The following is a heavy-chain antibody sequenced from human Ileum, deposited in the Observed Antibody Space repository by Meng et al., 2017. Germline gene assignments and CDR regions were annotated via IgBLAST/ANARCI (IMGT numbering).Heavy chain of an antibody. J-gene: IGHJ5*01. Sequence: GESLKISCAASGLIFSKSGMHWVHQAPGKGLEWVAFIWSDGSSKYYADSVKGRFTISRDNSKNTVSLQMDSLRVEDTAVYYCARDKGVTCLDTWGQGTLVTVSS. V-gene: IGHV3-30*02. D-gene: IGHD3-10*01. CDR3: ARDKGVTCLDT. CDR1: GLIFSKSG. CDR2: IWSDGSSK.